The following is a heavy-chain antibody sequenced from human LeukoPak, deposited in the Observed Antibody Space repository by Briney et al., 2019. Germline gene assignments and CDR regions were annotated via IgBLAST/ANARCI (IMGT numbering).Heavy chain of an antibody. CDR3: ARLTRETRYFDY. V-gene: IGHV4-31*03. Sequence: SETLSLTCTVPGGSISSGGYYWSWIRQHPGKGLEWIGYIYYSGSTYYNPSLKSRVIISVDTSKNQFSLKLSSVTAADTAVYYCARLTRETRYFDYWGQGTLVTVSS. J-gene: IGHJ4*02. D-gene: IGHD4-23*01. CDR2: IYYSGST. CDR1: GGSISSGGYY.